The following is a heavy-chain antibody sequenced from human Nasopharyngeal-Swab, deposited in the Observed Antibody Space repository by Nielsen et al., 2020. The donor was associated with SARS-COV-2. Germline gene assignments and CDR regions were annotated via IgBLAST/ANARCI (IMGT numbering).Heavy chain of an antibody. CDR3: ARDRYSSSSAFDC. J-gene: IGHJ4*02. Sequence: WVRQAPGQGLEWMGGIIPIFGTANYAQKFQGRVTITADESTSTAYMELSSLRSEDTAVYYCARDRYSSSSAFDCWGQGTLVTVSS. V-gene: IGHV1-69*01. D-gene: IGHD6-6*01. CDR2: IIPIFGTA.